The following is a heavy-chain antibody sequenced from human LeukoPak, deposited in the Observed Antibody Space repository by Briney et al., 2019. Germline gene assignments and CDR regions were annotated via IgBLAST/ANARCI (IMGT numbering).Heavy chain of an antibody. Sequence: PSETLSLTCAVYGGSFSGYYWSWIRQPPGKGLEWIGEINHSGSTNYNPSLKSRVTISVDTSKNQFSLKLSSVTAADTAVYYCARHTASRPLDYWGQGTLVTVSS. D-gene: IGHD4-17*01. V-gene: IGHV4-34*01. J-gene: IGHJ4*02. CDR1: GGSFSGYY. CDR3: ARHTASRPLDY. CDR2: INHSGST.